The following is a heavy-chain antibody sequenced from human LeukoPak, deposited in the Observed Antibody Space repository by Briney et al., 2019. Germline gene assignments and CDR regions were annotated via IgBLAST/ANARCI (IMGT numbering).Heavy chain of an antibody. CDR2: INAGNDNT. CDR1: GYTFTSYA. D-gene: IGHD3-3*01. CDR3: ASASTYYDFWSGPYGMDV. Sequence: ASVKVSCKASGYTFTSYAMHWVRQAPGQRLEWMGWINAGNDNTKYSQKFQGRVTITGDTSASTAYMELSSLRSEDTAVYYCASASTYYDFWSGPYGMDVWGQGTTVTVSS. J-gene: IGHJ6*02. V-gene: IGHV1-3*01.